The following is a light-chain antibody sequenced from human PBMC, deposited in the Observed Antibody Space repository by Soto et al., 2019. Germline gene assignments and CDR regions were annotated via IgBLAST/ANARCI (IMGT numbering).Light chain of an antibody. CDR1: SSNIGAGYD. J-gene: IGLJ1*01. Sequence: QSVLTQPPSVSGAQGQRVTISCTGSSSNIGAGYDVHWYQQLPGTAPKLLIYGNSNRPSGVPDRFSGSKSGTSASLAITGLQAEDGADYYCQSYDSSLSGYVFGTGTKLTVL. CDR2: GNS. CDR3: QSYDSSLSGYV. V-gene: IGLV1-40*01.